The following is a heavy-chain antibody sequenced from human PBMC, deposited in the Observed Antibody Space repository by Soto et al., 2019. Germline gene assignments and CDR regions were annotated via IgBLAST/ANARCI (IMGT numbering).Heavy chain of an antibody. CDR2: INHSGST. Sequence: SETLSLTCAVYGGSFSGHYWSWIRQPPGKGLEWIGEINHSGSTNYNPSLKSRVTISVDTSKNQFSLQLNSVTPEDTAVYYCAREIWGSGSHAIPSYNWFDPWGQGTLVTVSS. CDR1: GGSFSGHY. J-gene: IGHJ5*02. D-gene: IGHD3-10*01. CDR3: AREIWGSGSHAIPSYNWFDP. V-gene: IGHV4-34*01.